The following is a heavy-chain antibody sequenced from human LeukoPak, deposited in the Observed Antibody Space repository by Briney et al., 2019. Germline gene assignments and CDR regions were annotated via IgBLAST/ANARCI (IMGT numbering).Heavy chain of an antibody. V-gene: IGHV3-23*01. CDR3: AKSLGGGSDDAFDI. Sequence: PGGSLRLSCAASGFAFSSFAMSWVRRAPGKGLEWVSAISGSGVSTYYADSVKGRFTISRDNSKNTLYLQMNSLRAEDTAVYYCAKSLGGGSDDAFDIWGQGTMVTVSS. CDR2: ISGSGVST. D-gene: IGHD2-15*01. CDR1: GFAFSSFA. J-gene: IGHJ3*02.